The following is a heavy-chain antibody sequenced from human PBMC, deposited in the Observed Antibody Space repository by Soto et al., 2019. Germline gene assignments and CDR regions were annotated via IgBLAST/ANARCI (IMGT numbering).Heavy chain of an antibody. CDR3: AGESGGATATLGYYYLYLDV. CDR1: GDSFNDYY. J-gene: IGHJ6*03. D-gene: IGHD5-12*01. V-gene: IGHV1-2*04. Sequence: QVQLVQSGAEVRKPGASVTVSCRSSGDSFNDYYIHWVRQAPGQGFGWMGWINPNGGVTKYAQKCRGWVSLARDMSIRTVYMQLSRIKSDDMAVYYCAGESGGATATLGYYYLYLDVWGPGTTVTVSS. CDR2: INPNGGVT.